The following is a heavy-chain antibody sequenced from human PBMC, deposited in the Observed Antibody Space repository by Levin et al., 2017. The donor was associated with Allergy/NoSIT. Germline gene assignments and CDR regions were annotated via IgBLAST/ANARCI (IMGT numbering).Heavy chain of an antibody. CDR1: GYSISSGYY. D-gene: IGHD1-26*01. Sequence: SQTLSLTCAVSGYSISSGYYWGWIRQPPGKGLEWIGSIYHSGSTYYNPSLKSRVTISVDTSKNQFSLKLSSVTAADTAVYYCARVKGRVWALPNDAFDIWGQGTMVTVSS. V-gene: IGHV4-38-2*01. CDR2: IYHSGST. J-gene: IGHJ3*02. CDR3: ARVKGRVWALPNDAFDI.